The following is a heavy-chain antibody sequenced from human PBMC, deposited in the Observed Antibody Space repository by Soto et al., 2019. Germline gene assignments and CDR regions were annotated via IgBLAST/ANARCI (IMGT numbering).Heavy chain of an antibody. CDR2: ITTSRAYI. D-gene: IGHD2-21*01. J-gene: IGHJ5*02. CDR1: GFTFNTYD. V-gene: IGHV3-21*01. CDR3: VRSGTARLLRHSWFDT. Sequence: EVQLVESGGGLVKPGGSLRLSCAASGFTFNTYDMNWVRQAPGKGLEWVSSITTSRAYIYYADSLKGRITISRDNAKNALFLQMNSLRAEETAVYYCVRSGTARLLRHSWFDTWGQGTLVTVSS.